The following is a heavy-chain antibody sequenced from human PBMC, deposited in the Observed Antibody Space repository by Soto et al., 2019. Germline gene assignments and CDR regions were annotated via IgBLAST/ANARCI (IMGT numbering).Heavy chain of an antibody. CDR3: ARTAVTTHDFDY. V-gene: IGHV1-3*01. J-gene: IGHJ4*02. CDR2: INAGNGNT. D-gene: IGHD4-4*01. CDR1: GYTFTTYG. Sequence: RASVKVSCKASGYTFTTYGIHWVRQAPGQRLEWMGWINAGNGNTKYSQKFLGRVSISRDTSASTVYMELSSLSSEDTAVFYCARTAVTTHDFDYWGQGTLVTVSS.